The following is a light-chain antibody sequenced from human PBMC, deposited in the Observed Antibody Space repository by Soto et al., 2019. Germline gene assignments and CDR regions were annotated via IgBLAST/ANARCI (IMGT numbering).Light chain of an antibody. CDR2: AAS. CDR3: QQYHSYPIT. J-gene: IGKJ5*01. Sequence: DIVMTQSPSSLSVSTGERAALSCRASQYISSYLAWYQQKPGKAPRLLIYAASTRDTGVPARFSGSGSGTEFTLTISSLQSEDFAIYYCQQYHSYPITFGQGTRLEIK. CDR1: QYISSY. V-gene: IGKV3-15*01.